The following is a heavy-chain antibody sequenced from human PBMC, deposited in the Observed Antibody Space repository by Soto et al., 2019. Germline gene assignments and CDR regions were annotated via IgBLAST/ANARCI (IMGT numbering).Heavy chain of an antibody. V-gene: IGHV1-18*01. CDR3: ATGIKSSGWYFYYYYGMDV. Sequence: ASVKVSCKASGYTFTSYGISWVRQAPGQGLEWMGWISAYNGNTNYAQKLQGRVTMTTDTSTSTAYMELRSLRSDDTAVYYCATGIKSSGWYFYYYYGMDVWGQGTTVTDSS. J-gene: IGHJ6*02. CDR1: GYTFTSYG. CDR2: ISAYNGNT. D-gene: IGHD6-19*01.